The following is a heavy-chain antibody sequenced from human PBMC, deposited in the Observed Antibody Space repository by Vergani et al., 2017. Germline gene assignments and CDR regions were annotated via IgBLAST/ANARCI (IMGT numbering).Heavy chain of an antibody. CDR2: ISYDGSNK. CDR3: VRDRDSSSWYYAFDI. V-gene: IGHV3-30-3*01. D-gene: IGHD6-13*01. CDR1: GFTFSSYA. Sequence: QVQLVESGGGVVQPGRSLRLSCAASGFTFSSYAMHWVRQAPGKGLEWVAVISYDGSNKYYADSVKGRFTISRDNSKNTLYLQMNSLRAEDTAVYYCVRDRDSSSWYYAFDIWGQGTMVTVSS. J-gene: IGHJ3*02.